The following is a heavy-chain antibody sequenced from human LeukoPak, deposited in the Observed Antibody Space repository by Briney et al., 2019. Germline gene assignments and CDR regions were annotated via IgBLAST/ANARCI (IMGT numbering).Heavy chain of an antibody. V-gene: IGHV3-53*01. CDR1: GFTVSSNH. Sequence: PGGSLRLSCAASGFTVSSNHMSWVRQAPGKGLEWVSVIYSGGGTYYADSVKGRFTISRDNSKNTLYIQMNSLRAEDTAVYYCARGFDSLASAPRHWGRGTLVTVSS. CDR3: ARGFDSLASAPRH. CDR2: IYSGGGT. J-gene: IGHJ4*02. D-gene: IGHD2-21*01.